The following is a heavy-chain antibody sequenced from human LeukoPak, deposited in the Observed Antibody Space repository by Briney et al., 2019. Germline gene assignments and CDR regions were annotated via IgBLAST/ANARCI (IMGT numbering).Heavy chain of an antibody. V-gene: IGHV3-30-3*01. D-gene: IGHD3-22*01. CDR2: ISYDGSNK. J-gene: IGHJ4*02. Sequence: GGSLRLSCAGSGFTFSIYAMHWVRQAPGKGLEWVAVISYDGSNKYYADSVRGRFTISRDNSKNTLYLQMNSLRAEDTAVYYCARGQYYYDTSGYYADYWGQGTLVTVSS. CDR1: GFTFSIYA. CDR3: ARGQYYYDTSGYYADY.